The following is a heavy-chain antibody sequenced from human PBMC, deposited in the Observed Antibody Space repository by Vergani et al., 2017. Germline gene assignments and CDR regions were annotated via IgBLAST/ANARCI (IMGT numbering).Heavy chain of an antibody. J-gene: IGHJ6*02. V-gene: IGHV3-43*01. Sequence: VQLVESGGGVVQPGGSLRLSCAASGFTFVDYTMHWVRQAPGKGLEWVSLISWGVGSTYYADSVKGRFTISRDNNKNSLYLQMNSLRTEDTAMYYCSKDIKRGYRHYYYGMDVWGQGTTVTVSS. CDR2: ISWGVGST. CDR3: SKDIKRGYRHYYYGMDV. D-gene: IGHD5-18*01. CDR1: GFTFVDYT.